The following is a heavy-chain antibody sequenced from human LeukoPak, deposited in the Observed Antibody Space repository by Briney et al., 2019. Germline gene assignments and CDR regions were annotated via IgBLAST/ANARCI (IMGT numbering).Heavy chain of an antibody. CDR3: ARGGANRFDS. D-gene: IGHD4/OR15-4a*01. CDR2: ITSEGSST. V-gene: IGHV3-74*01. J-gene: IGHJ4*02. Sequence: GGSLRLSCAASGFTFSSYWMHWVRQVPGKGLVWVSRITSEGSSTNYADSVKGRFTISRDNAKNSLYLQMDSLRAEDTAVHYCARGGANRFDSWGQGALVTVSS. CDR1: GFTFSSYW.